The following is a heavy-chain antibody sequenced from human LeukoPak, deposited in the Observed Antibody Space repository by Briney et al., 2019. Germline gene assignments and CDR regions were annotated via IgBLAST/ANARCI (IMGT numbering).Heavy chain of an antibody. CDR1: GITLSNYG. CDR3: AKRGVVIRVILVGFHKEAYYFDS. J-gene: IGHJ4*02. Sequence: GGSLRLSCVVSGITLSNYGMSWVRQAPGKGLEWVAGISDSGVRTNYADSVKGRFTISRDNPKNTLYLQMNSLRAEHTAVYFCAKRGVVIRVILVGFHKEAYYFDSWGQGALVTVSS. D-gene: IGHD3-22*01. V-gene: IGHV3-23*01. CDR2: ISDSGVRT.